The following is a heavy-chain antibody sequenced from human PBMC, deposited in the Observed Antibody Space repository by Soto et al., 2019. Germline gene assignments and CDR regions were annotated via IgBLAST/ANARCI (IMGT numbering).Heavy chain of an antibody. V-gene: IGHV4-39*01. CDR1: GGSISSSSDY. D-gene: IGHD4-17*01. J-gene: IGHJ6*03. CDR3: ARHPDTVTTYYMDV. Sequence: SETLCLTCTVSGGSISSSSDYWGWIRQPPGKGLEWIGSIYYSGSTYYNPSLKSRVTISVDTSKNQFSLKLSSVTAADTAVYYCARHPDTVTTYYMDVWGKGTTVTVSS. CDR2: IYYSGST.